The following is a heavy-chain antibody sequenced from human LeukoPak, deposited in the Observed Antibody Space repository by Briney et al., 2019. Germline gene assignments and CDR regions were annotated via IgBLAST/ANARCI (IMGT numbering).Heavy chain of an antibody. J-gene: IGHJ4*02. CDR1: GFTFSSYT. CDR3: ARDVQIDC. Sequence: KPGGSLSLSCAASGFTFSSYTMNWVRQAPGKGLEWVSSIRSSGSYIFYADSVKGRFTISRDNAENSLYLQMNSLRAEDTAVYYCARDVQIDCWGQGTLVTVSS. CDR2: IRSSGSYI. V-gene: IGHV3-21*01.